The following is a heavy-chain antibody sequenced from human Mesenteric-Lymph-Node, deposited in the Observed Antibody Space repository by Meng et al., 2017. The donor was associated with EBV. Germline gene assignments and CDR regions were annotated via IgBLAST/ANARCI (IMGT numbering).Heavy chain of an antibody. CDR3: ARLGSLGGIDY. CDR1: GGSISSSSSY. D-gene: IGHD1-26*01. Sequence: QLQLQESGPGLVKPSETLSLPCTVSGGSISSSSSYWGWIRQPPGKGLEWIGNIYYSGSTYYNPSLKSRVTISVDTSKNQFSLTLSSVTAADAAVYFCARLGSLGGIDYWGQGTLVTVSS. CDR2: IYYSGST. J-gene: IGHJ4*02. V-gene: IGHV4-39*01.